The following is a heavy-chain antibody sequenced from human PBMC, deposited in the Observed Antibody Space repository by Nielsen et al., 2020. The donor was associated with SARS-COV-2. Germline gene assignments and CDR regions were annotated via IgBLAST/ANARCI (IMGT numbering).Heavy chain of an antibody. Sequence: GGSLRLSCAASGFTFSSYGMHWVRQAPGKGLEWVAVIWYDGSNKYYADSVKGRFTISRDNSKNTLYLQMNSLRAEDTAVYYCAKDHSSGYYYSDYWGQGTLVTVSS. CDR2: IWYDGSNK. D-gene: IGHD3-22*01. CDR3: AKDHSSGYYYSDY. CDR1: GFTFSSYG. J-gene: IGHJ4*02. V-gene: IGHV3-30*02.